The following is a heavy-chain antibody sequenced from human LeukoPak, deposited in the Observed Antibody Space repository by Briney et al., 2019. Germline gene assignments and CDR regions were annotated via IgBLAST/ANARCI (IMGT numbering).Heavy chain of an antibody. Sequence: SETLSLTCTVSGGSISSGSYYWSWIRQPAGTGLEWIGRIYTSGSTNYNPSLKSRVTISVDTSKNQSPLKLSSVTAADTAVYYCARAAKYSSSWYHYYYYMDVWGKGTTVTISS. V-gene: IGHV4-61*02. CDR1: GGSISSGSYY. CDR2: IYTSGST. J-gene: IGHJ6*03. D-gene: IGHD6-13*01. CDR3: ARAAKYSSSWYHYYYYMDV.